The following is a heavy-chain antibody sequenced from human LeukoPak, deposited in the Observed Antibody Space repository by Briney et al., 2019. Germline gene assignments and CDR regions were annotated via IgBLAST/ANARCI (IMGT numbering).Heavy chain of an antibody. V-gene: IGHV4-59*08. CDR3: ARRRDGNYFDY. D-gene: IGHD5-24*01. Sequence: SETLSLTCTVSGGSITSYYWSCIRQPPGKGLEWIGYIYYSGSTNYNPSLKSRVTISVDTSKTQFSLKLSSVTAADTAVYYCARRRDGNYFDYWGQGTPVTVCS. CDR1: GGSITSYY. CDR2: IYYSGST. J-gene: IGHJ4*02.